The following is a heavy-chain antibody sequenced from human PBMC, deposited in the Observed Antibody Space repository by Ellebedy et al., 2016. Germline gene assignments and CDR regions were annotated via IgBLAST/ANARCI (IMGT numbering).Heavy chain of an antibody. Sequence: ASVKVSCKASGYTFTSYGISWVRQAPGQGLEWMGWISPYNGNTNYAQKLQGRVTMTTDTSTSPAYMELRCLRSDDTAVYSCAREFSALWFGESLSGMDVWGQGTTVTVSS. CDR1: GYTFTSYG. D-gene: IGHD3-10*01. V-gene: IGHV1-18*01. J-gene: IGHJ6*02. CDR2: ISPYNGNT. CDR3: AREFSALWFGESLSGMDV.